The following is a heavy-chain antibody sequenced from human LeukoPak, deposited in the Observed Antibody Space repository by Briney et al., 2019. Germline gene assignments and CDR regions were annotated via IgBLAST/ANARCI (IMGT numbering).Heavy chain of an antibody. CDR2: IESDGTRT. J-gene: IGHJ6*02. V-gene: IGHV3-74*03. D-gene: IGHD2-2*03. CDR3: VRGGHKLDIETSRYYYGLDV. CDR1: GITVSDYW. Sequence: PGGSLRLSCAASGITVSDYWMYWVRQRPGKGLVHVSRIESDGTRTVNADSVKGRFTISRDNAKNTMYLQMNSLRAEDTAVYYCVRGGHKLDIETSRYYYGLDVWGQGTTVTVSS.